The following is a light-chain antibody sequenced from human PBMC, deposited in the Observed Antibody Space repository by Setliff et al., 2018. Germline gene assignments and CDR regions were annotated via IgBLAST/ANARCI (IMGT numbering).Light chain of an antibody. Sequence: QSVLTQPPSASGTPGQRVTISCSGSSSNIGSRAVNWYQQLPGTAPKLLIYQSFQRPSGVPDRFSGYKSGTSASLAVIGLQSEDEADYYCSTWDDSLNGVVFGGGTK. CDR3: STWDDSLNGVV. V-gene: IGLV1-44*01. CDR2: QSF. CDR1: SSNIGSRA. J-gene: IGLJ2*01.